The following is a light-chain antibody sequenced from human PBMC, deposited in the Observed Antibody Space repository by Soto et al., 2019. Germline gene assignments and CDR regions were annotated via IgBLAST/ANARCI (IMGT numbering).Light chain of an antibody. J-gene: IGKJ1*01. CDR2: DAS. Sequence: DIHMTQSPSTLSASVGYRVTITCRASQSISSWLAWYQQKPGKAPKLLIYDASSLESGVPSRFSGSGSGTEFTLTISSLQPDDFATYYCQQYNSYSWTFGQGTKV. CDR1: QSISSW. V-gene: IGKV1-5*01. CDR3: QQYNSYSWT.